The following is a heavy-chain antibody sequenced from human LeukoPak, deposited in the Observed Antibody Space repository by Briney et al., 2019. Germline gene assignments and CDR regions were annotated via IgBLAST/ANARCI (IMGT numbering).Heavy chain of an antibody. CDR2: IYYSGST. CDR3: AREGVYFDY. J-gene: IGHJ4*02. CDR1: GVSVSSGTYY. Sequence: SETLSLTCTVSGVSVSSGTYYWSWIRQPPGKGLEWIGYIYYSGSTNYNPSLKSRVTISVDTFKNQFSLKLSSVTAADTAVYYCAREGVYFDYWGQGTLVTVSS. V-gene: IGHV4-61*01.